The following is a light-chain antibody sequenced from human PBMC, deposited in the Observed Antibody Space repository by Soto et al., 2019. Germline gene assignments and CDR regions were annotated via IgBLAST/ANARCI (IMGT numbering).Light chain of an antibody. Sequence: QSALTQPASVSGSPGQSITISCTGTSSDIGYYNFVSWYQQFPGKAPKLMIYEVSNRPSGVSSRFSGSKSGNTASLTISGLQAEDEAHYFCKSYAGSNTYVFGSGTKLTVL. CDR2: EVS. V-gene: IGLV2-14*01. J-gene: IGLJ1*01. CDR1: SSDIGYYNF. CDR3: KSYAGSNTYV.